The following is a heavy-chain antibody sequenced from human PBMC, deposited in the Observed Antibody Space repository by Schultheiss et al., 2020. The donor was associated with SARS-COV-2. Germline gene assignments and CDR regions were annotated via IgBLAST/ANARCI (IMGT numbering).Heavy chain of an antibody. V-gene: IGHV3-9*01. CDR3: AKDIGYNYKNYFDY. D-gene: IGHD5-18*01. J-gene: IGHJ4*02. Sequence: SLKISCAASGFTFDDYGMHWVRQAPGKGLEWVSGISWNSGSIAYADSVKGRFTISRDNAKNSVYLQMNSLRAEDTAFYYCAKDIGYNYKNYFDYWGQGTLVTVS. CDR1: GFTFDDYG. CDR2: ISWNSGSI.